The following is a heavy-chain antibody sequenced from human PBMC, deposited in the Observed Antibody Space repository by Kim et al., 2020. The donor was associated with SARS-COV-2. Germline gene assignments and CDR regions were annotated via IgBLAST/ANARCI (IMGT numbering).Heavy chain of an antibody. Sequence: ADSVKGRCTISRDNPKNTLYLQVNSLRADDTAVYYCAKSRGSGSDYGFDYWGQGNLVTVSS. J-gene: IGHJ4*02. D-gene: IGHD1-26*01. V-gene: IGHV3-23*01. CDR3: AKSRGSGSDYGFDY.